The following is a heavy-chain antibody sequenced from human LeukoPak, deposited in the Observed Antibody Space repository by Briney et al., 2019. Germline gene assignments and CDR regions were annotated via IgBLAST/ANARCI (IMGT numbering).Heavy chain of an antibody. CDR2: ISGTGGST. D-gene: IGHD2-2*01. CDR3: VKGLSSTSKYYFDY. Sequence: GGSLRLSCVASEFTFRSYAMSWVRQAPAKGLEWVSSISGTGGSTYYADSVKGRFTISRDDSMNTLYLQMNSLRVEDTALYYCVKGLSSTSKYYFDYWGQGTLVTVSS. V-gene: IGHV3-23*01. CDR1: EFTFRSYA. J-gene: IGHJ4*02.